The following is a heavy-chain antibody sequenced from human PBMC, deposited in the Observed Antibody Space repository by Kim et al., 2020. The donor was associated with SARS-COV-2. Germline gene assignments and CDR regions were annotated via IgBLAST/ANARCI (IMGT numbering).Heavy chain of an antibody. Sequence: GGSLRLSCAASGFTLSDYYMSSIREAPGYGLDWPSSISSTDTFSFYSGSFRGRLPISRDHAKDSWYLQMNNLRAEDKAVYYSVRYSHTSWRYSYF. D-gene: IGHD3-10*01. J-gene: IGHJ4*01. CDR2: ISSTDTFS. V-gene: IGHV3-11*04. CDR3: VRYSHTSWRYSYF. CDR1: GFTLSDYY.